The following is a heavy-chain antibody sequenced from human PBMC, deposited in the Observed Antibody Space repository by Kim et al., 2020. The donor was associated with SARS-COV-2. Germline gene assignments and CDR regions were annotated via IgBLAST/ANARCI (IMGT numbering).Heavy chain of an antibody. CDR1: GESFSGYY. Sequence: ETLSLTCAVYGESFSGYYWSWIRQSPGKGLEWIGEINHIGRSSYNPSLKSRFTMSLDTSKNQFSLKLNSVTAADTAVYFCARGGSVYYDRSSYIDYWGQGTLVTVSS. CDR3: ARGGSVYYDRSSYIDY. D-gene: IGHD3-22*01. V-gene: IGHV4-34*01. CDR2: INHIGRS. J-gene: IGHJ4*02.